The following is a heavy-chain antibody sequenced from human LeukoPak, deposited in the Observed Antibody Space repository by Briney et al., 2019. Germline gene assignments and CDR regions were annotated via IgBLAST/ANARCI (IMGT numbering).Heavy chain of an antibody. Sequence: PGGSLRLSCAASGFTFSSYAMHWVRQAPGKGLEWVAVISYDGSNKYYADSVKGRFTISRDNSKNTLYLQMNSLRAEDTAVYYCARQGGDPRTSAFDIWGQGTMVTVSS. CDR1: GFTFSSYA. V-gene: IGHV3-30-3*01. J-gene: IGHJ3*02. D-gene: IGHD2-21*02. CDR3: ARQGGDPRTSAFDI. CDR2: ISYDGSNK.